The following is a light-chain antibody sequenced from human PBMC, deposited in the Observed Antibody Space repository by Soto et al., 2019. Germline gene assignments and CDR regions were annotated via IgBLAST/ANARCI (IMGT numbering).Light chain of an antibody. CDR2: AAS. V-gene: IGKV1-27*01. J-gene: IGKJ4*01. Sequence: IPVTQSPSSLSASTGDRVTITFRASQGISSYLAWYQQKPGKVPNLLIYAASTLQSGVSSRFSGSRSGADFTLTISSLQPGDVATYYCQKYDDAPLSFGGGTKVDIK. CDR1: QGISSY. CDR3: QKYDDAPLS.